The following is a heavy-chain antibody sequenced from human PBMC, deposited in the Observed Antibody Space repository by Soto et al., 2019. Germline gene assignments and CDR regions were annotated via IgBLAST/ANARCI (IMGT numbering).Heavy chain of an antibody. J-gene: IGHJ5*02. CDR2: IYYSGST. V-gene: IGHV4-59*01. CDR3: ARARYSTLLFDP. CDR1: GGSISSYY. Sequence: PSETLSLTCTVSGGSISSYYWSWIRQPPGKGLEWIGYIYYSGSTKYNPSLKSGVTISVDTSKNQFSLKLSSVTAADTAVYYCARARYSTLLFDPWGQGTMVTVS. D-gene: IGHD6-13*01.